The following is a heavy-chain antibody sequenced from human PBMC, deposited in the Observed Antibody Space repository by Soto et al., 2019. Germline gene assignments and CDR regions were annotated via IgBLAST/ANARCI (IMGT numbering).Heavy chain of an antibody. CDR3: AVTTYYDFWSGYFGFDY. J-gene: IGHJ4*02. CDR2: ISAYNGNT. D-gene: IGHD3-3*01. Sequence: ASVKVSCKASGYTFTSYGISWVRQAPGQGLEWMGWISAYNGNTNYAQKLQGRVTMTTDTSTSTAYMELRSLRSDDTAVYYCAVTTYYDFWSGYFGFDYWGQGTLVTVSS. V-gene: IGHV1-18*04. CDR1: GYTFTSYG.